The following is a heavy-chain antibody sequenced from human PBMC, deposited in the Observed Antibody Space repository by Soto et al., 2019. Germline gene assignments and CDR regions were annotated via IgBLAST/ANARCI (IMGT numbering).Heavy chain of an antibody. CDR2: IYHTGSP. CDR1: GDSFTRGGYS. Sequence: SETLSLTCAVSGDSFTRGGYSWSWIRQPPGKGLEWIGYIYHTGSPYYNPSLRGRVTMSVDRSKSQFSLELSSVTAADTAVYFCARAIPKDVFHVWGQGIMVTVSS. D-gene: IGHD2-21*01. V-gene: IGHV4-30-2*01. CDR3: ARAIPKDVFHV. J-gene: IGHJ3*01.